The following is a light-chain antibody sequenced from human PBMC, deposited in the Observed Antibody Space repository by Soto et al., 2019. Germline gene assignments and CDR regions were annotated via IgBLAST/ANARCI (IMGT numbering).Light chain of an antibody. CDR1: QSVTRSY. J-gene: IGKJ2*01. CDR2: GTS. V-gene: IGKV3-20*01. Sequence: ESVLTQSPGTLSLSPGERATLYCRASQSVTRSYLAWYQQKPGQAPRLLIYGTSSRATGIPDRFSGSGSGTDFTLTISRLEPEDFAVCYCQQYDSSLYTFGQGTKLEI. CDR3: QQYDSSLYT.